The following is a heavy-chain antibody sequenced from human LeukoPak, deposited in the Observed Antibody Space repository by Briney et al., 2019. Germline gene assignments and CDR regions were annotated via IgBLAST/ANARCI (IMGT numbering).Heavy chain of an antibody. V-gene: IGHV4-39*01. J-gene: IGHJ4*02. CDR1: GASFSSSTYY. CDR2: IYYSGST. Sequence: SETLSLTCTVSGASFSSSTYYWGWIRQPPGKGLEWIGSIYYSGSTYYNPSLKSRVTMSVDTSKNQFSLKLSSVTAADTAVYYCARHAGGISATGTTPFDYWGRGTLVTVSS. D-gene: IGHD6-13*01. CDR3: ARHAGGISATGTTPFDY.